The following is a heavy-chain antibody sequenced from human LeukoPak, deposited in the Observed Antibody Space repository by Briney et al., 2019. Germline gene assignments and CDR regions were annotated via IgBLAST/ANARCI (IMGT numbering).Heavy chain of an antibody. CDR2: INSDGSST. CDR3: ARSPGSSGY. Sequence: PGGSLRLSCAASGFTFNNYAMRWVRQAPGKGLVWVSRINSDGSSTSYADSVKGRFTISRDNAKNTLYLQMNSLRAEDTAVYYCARSPGSSGYWGQGTLVTVSS. CDR1: GFTFNNYA. J-gene: IGHJ4*02. D-gene: IGHD3-10*01. V-gene: IGHV3-74*01.